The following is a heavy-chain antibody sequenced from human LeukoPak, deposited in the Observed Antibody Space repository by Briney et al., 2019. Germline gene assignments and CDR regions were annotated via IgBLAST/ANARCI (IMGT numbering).Heavy chain of an antibody. Sequence: GGSLRLSCAASGFTFSSYGMHWVRQAPGKGLEWVAVIWYDGSNKYYADSVKGRFTISRDNSKNTLYLQMSSLRAEDTAVYYCAGDYGGYEGYFDFWGQGTLVTVSS. V-gene: IGHV3-33*01. J-gene: IGHJ4*02. D-gene: IGHD4-17*01. CDR1: GFTFSSYG. CDR3: AGDYGGYEGYFDF. CDR2: IWYDGSNK.